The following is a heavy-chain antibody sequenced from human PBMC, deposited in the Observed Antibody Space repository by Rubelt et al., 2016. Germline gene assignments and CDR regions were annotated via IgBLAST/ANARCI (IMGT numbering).Heavy chain of an antibody. V-gene: IGHV3-66*01. J-gene: IGHJ5*02. CDR3: ASGIVGANNWFDP. Sequence: VQLQQWGAGLLKPSETLSLTCAVYGGSFSGYYWSWVRQAPGKGLEWVSGISFRGGSTYYADSVKGSFTISRDYSKNTLYLKMNSLRAEDTAGDYWASGIVGANNWFDPWGQGTLVTVSS. CDR1: GGSFSGYY. D-gene: IGHD1-26*01. CDR2: ISFRGGST.